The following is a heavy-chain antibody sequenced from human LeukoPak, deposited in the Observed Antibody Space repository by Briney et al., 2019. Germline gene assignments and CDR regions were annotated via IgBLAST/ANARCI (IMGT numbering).Heavy chain of an antibody. D-gene: IGHD2-15*01. J-gene: IGHJ4*02. CDR2: IIPIFGTT. CDR3: ARDQAFVYCSGGTCYDDY. V-gene: IGHV1-69*13. CDR1: GVTSSSYA. Sequence: ASVKVSCKASGVTSSSYAINWVRQAPGQGLEWMGGIIPIFGTTDYAQKFQGRVTITADASTRTAYMDLSSLTSQDTAVYYCARDQAFVYCSGGTCYDDYWGQGSLVTVSS.